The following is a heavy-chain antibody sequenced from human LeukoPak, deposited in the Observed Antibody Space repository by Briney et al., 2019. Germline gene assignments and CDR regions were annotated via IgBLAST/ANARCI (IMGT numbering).Heavy chain of an antibody. D-gene: IGHD2-2*01. CDR3: ARAKDIVVVPAADRPWFDP. CDR2: INPSGGST. J-gene: IGHJ5*02. V-gene: IGHV1-46*01. Sequence: ASVKVSCKASGYTFTLYYMHWVRQAPGQGLEWMGIINPSGGSTSYAQQFQGRVTMTRDTSTSTVYMELSSLRSEDTAVYYCARAKDIVVVPAADRPWFDPWGQGTLDTVSS. CDR1: GYTFTLYY.